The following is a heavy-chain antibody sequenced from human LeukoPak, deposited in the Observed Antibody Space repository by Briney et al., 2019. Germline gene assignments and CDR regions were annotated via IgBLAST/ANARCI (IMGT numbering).Heavy chain of an antibody. J-gene: IGHJ3*02. CDR3: AKGALVGATSSDAFDI. D-gene: IGHD1-26*01. CDR1: GFTFSNYG. Sequence: GRSLRLSCAASGFTFSNYGMHWVRQAPGKGLEWVALIWFDGRNKFHADSLKGRFTISRDNSKNTLYLQMNSLRAEDTAVYYCAKGALVGATSSDAFDIWGQGTMVTVFS. V-gene: IGHV3-33*06. CDR2: IWFDGRNK.